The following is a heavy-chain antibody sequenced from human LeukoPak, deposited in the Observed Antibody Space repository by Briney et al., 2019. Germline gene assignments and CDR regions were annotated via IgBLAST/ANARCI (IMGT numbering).Heavy chain of an antibody. CDR2: ISGSGGGT. CDR1: GFSFSSYA. CDR3: AKDFRIGYSAHFDY. D-gene: IGHD2-21*01. J-gene: IGHJ4*02. Sequence: GGSLRLSCAASGFSFSSYAMSWVRQAPGKGLEWVSTISGSGGGTYYADSVKGRFSISRDNSKNTLYLQMDSLRGEDTAVYYCAKDFRIGYSAHFDYWGQGALVTVSS. V-gene: IGHV3-23*01.